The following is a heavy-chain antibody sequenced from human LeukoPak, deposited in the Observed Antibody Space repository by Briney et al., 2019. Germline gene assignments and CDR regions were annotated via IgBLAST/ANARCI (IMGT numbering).Heavy chain of an antibody. V-gene: IGHV1-2*02. D-gene: IGHD3-10*01. CDR1: GYTFTGYY. Sequence: ASVKVSCKASGYTFTGYYMHWVRQAPGQGLEWMGWINPNSGGTNYAQKFQGRVTMTRDTSISTAYMELSRLRSDDTAVYYCARFSMVRGVIMAFDYRGQGTLVTVSS. J-gene: IGHJ4*02. CDR2: INPNSGGT. CDR3: ARFSMVRGVIMAFDY.